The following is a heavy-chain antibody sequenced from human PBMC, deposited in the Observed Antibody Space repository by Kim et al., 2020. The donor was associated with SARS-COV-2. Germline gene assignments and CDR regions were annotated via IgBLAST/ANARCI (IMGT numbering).Heavy chain of an antibody. CDR3: ARAGDYDISGYYGFLHH. V-gene: IGHV3-74*01. J-gene: IGHJ1*01. Sequence: EKGRFTISRDNAKNTLYLQMNSLRPEDTAIYYCARAGDYDISGYYGFLHHWGQGALVTVSS. D-gene: IGHD3-22*01.